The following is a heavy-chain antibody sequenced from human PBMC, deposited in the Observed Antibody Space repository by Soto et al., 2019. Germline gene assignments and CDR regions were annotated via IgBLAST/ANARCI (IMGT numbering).Heavy chain of an antibody. CDR1: RFTFSAYA. CDR2: ISSHGDST. J-gene: IGHJ4*02. D-gene: IGHD1-26*01. CDR3: AKETSGSYFSSYFGS. Sequence: GGSLRLSCAASRFTFSAYAMSWVRQAPGKGLEWVSAISSHGDSTYYADSVKGRFAISRDNFKNTLYLQMNNLRADDTAVYYCAKETSGSYFSSYFGSWGQGTMVTVSS. V-gene: IGHV3-23*01.